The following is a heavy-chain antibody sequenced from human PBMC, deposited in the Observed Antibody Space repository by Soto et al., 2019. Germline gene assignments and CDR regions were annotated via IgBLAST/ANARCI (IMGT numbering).Heavy chain of an antibody. J-gene: IGHJ4*02. V-gene: IGHV4-30-4*01. CDR1: GGSIISGDYY. CDR3: ARSESKLEPYDY. D-gene: IGHD1-1*01. CDR2: IYYSGST. Sequence: TSETLSLTCTVSGGSIISGDYYWIWIRQPPGKGLEWIGYIYYSGSTYYNPSLKSRVTISVDTSKNQFSLKLSSVTAADTAVYYCARSESKLEPYDYWGQGTLVTVS.